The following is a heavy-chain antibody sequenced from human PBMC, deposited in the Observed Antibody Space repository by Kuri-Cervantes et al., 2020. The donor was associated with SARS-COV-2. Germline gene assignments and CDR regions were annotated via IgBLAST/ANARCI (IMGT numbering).Heavy chain of an antibody. J-gene: IGHJ4*02. CDR2: IIPFFGTP. V-gene: IGHV1-69*13. CDR3: ARSSSPNVGAFDY. CDR1: GATFSTYG. Sequence: SVKVSCKASGATFSTYGFSWVRQAPGQGLEWMGGIIPFFGTPNYAQKFGGRVTITADESTSTAYMELSSLRSEDTAVYYCARSSSPNVGAFDYWCQGTLVTVSS. D-gene: IGHD6-6*01.